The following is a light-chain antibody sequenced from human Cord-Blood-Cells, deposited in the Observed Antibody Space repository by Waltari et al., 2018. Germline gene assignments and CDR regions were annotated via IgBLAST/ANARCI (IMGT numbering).Light chain of an antibody. CDR2: SKN. Sequence: QSVLTQPPSASGPPGQGVTISCSRRSPHLGSTTYKRYQQLPGTAPKLLIYSKNRRPSGVPDRFSGSKSGTSASLAISGLQSEDEADYYCAAWDDSLNGPVFGGGTKLTVL. CDR1: SPHLGSTT. V-gene: IGLV1-44*01. J-gene: IGLJ2*01. CDR3: AAWDDSLNGPV.